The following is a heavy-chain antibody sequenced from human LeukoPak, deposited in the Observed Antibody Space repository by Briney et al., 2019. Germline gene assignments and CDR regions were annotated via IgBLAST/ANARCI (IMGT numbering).Heavy chain of an antibody. CDR1: GFTFSSYG. CDR3: ARETDYPIFDY. J-gene: IGHJ4*02. V-gene: IGHV3-33*01. D-gene: IGHD4-11*01. Sequence: GGSLRLSCAASGFTFSSYGMHWVRQAPGKGLEWVAVIWYGGSNKYYADSVKGRFTISRDNSKNTLYLQMNSLRSEDTAVYYCARETDYPIFDYWGQGTLVTVSS. CDR2: IWYGGSNK.